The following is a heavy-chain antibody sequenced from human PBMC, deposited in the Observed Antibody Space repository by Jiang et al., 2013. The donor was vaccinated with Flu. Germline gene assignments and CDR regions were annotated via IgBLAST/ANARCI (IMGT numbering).Heavy chain of an antibody. D-gene: IGHD3-22*01. Sequence: LLKPSETLSLTCTVSGGSISSYYWSWIRQPPGKGLEWIGYMYYSGSTNSNPSLKSRVTISVDTSKNQFSLKLSDVTAADTAVYYCARWLDYGMDVWGQGTTVTVSS. CDR3: ARWLDYGMDV. CDR1: GGSISSYY. J-gene: IGHJ6*02. V-gene: IGHV4-59*13. CDR2: MYYSGST.